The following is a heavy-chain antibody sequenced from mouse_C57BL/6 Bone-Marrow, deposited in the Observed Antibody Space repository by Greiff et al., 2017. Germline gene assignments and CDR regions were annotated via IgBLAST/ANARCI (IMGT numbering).Heavy chain of an antibody. CDR2: INPGSGGT. CDR3: ARNLYYYGSSYGHV. CDR1: GYAFTNYL. V-gene: IGHV1-54*01. Sequence: VQLQQSGAELVRPGTSVKVSCKASGYAFTNYLIEWVKQRPGQGLEWIGVINPGSGGTNYNEKFKGKATLTADKSSSTAYMQLSSLTSEDSAVYFCARNLYYYGSSYGHVWGTGTTVTVSS. D-gene: IGHD1-1*01. J-gene: IGHJ1*03.